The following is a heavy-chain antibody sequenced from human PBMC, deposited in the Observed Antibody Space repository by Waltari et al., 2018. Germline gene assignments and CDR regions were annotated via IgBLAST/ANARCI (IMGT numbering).Heavy chain of an antibody. Sequence: QVQLQESGPGLVKPSETLSLTCAVSGYSISRGYYWGWIRQPPGKGLEWIGSIYHSGSTYYNPSLKSRVTISVDTSKNQFSLKLSSVTAADTAVYYCARHFDFWSGFAYFDYWGQGTLVTVSS. CDR2: IYHSGST. V-gene: IGHV4-38-2*01. CDR1: GYSISRGYY. J-gene: IGHJ4*02. CDR3: ARHFDFWSGFAYFDY. D-gene: IGHD3-3*01.